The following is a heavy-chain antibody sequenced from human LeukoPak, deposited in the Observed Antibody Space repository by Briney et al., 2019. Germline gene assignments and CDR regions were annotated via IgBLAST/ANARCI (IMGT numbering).Heavy chain of an antibody. CDR1: GGSFSGYY. Sequence: PSETLSLTCAVYGGSFSGYYWSWIRQPPGKGLEWIGEINHSGSTNYNPSLKSRVTISVDTSKNQFSLKLSSVTAADTAVYYCAREEYSSSPGAFDIWGQGTMVTVSS. CDR3: AREEYSSSPGAFDI. J-gene: IGHJ3*02. CDR2: INHSGST. V-gene: IGHV4-34*01. D-gene: IGHD6-6*01.